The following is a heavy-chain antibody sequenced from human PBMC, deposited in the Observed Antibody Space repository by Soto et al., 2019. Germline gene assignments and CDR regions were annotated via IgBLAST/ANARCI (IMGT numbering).Heavy chain of an antibody. D-gene: IGHD2-15*01. CDR3: ATSHCSGGSCYWHWFDP. J-gene: IGHJ5*02. CDR2: IYYSGIT. CDR1: GGSISSSSYY. V-gene: IGHV4-39*01. Sequence: ASETLSLTCTVSGGSISSSSYYWGWIRQPPGKGLEWIGSIYYSGITYYNPSLKRRVTISVDTSKNQFSLKLSSVTAADTAVYYCATSHCSGGSCYWHWFDPWGQGTLVTVSS.